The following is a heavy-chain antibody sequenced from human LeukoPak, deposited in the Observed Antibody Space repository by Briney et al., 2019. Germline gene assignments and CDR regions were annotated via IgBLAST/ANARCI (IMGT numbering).Heavy chain of an antibody. J-gene: IGHJ4*02. CDR1: GFTFSSYW. V-gene: IGHV3-7*01. D-gene: IGHD2-2*01. CDR3: ARHGGYCSSTSCSYYIDY. Sequence: GGSLRLSCAASGFTFSSYWMSWVRQAPGKGLEWVANIKQDGSEKYYVDSVKGRFTISRDNAKNSLYLQMNSLRAEDTAVYYCARHGGYCSSTSCSYYIDYWGQGTLVTVSS. CDR2: IKQDGSEK.